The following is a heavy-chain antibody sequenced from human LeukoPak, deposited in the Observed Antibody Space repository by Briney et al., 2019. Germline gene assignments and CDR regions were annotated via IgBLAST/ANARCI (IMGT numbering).Heavy chain of an antibody. V-gene: IGHV3-21*01. Sequence: GGSLRLSCAASGFTFSSYSMNWVRQAPGKGLEWVSSISSSSSYIYYADSVKGRFTISRDNAKNSLYLQMNSLRAEDTAVYYCARESRYNWNDGGPQFDYWGQGTLVTVSS. CDR1: GFTFSSYS. CDR3: ARESRYNWNDGGPQFDY. J-gene: IGHJ4*02. CDR2: ISSSSSYI. D-gene: IGHD1-20*01.